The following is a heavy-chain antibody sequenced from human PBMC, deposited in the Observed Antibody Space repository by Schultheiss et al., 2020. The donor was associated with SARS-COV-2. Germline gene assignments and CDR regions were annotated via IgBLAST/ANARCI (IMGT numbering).Heavy chain of an antibody. CDR1: GFTFSSYS. Sequence: ETLSLTCAASGFTFSSYSMNWVRQAPGKGLEWVSAISGSGGSTYYADSVKGRFTISRDNSKNTLYLQMNSLRAEDTAVYYCAKVRGATTVSEYFQHWGQGTLVTVSS. J-gene: IGHJ1*01. CDR2: ISGSGGST. V-gene: IGHV3-23*01. D-gene: IGHD1-26*01. CDR3: AKVRGATTVSEYFQH.